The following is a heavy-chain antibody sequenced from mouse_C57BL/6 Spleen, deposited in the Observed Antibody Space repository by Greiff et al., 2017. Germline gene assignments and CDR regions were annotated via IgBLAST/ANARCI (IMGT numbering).Heavy chain of an antibody. V-gene: IGHV1-76*01. D-gene: IGHD1-1*01. CDR3: ARFYYGSSYAMDY. J-gene: IGHJ4*01. Sequence: QVQLQQSGAELVRPGASVKLSCKASGYTFTDYYINWVKQRPGQGLEWIARIYPGSGNTYYNEKFKGKATLTAEKSSSTAYMQLSSLTCEDSAVYFCARFYYGSSYAMDYWGQGTSVTVSS. CDR1: GYTFTDYY. CDR2: IYPGSGNT.